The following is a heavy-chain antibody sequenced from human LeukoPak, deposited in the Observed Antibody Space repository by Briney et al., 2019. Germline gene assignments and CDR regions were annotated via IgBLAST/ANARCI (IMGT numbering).Heavy chain of an antibody. CDR3: ARDQGYCSGGSCYYYYGMDV. CDR2: IVASGDYT. CDR1: GFTFSDFV. J-gene: IGHJ6*02. V-gene: IGHV3-23*01. Sequence: HAGGSLRLSCAASGFTFSDFVMSWVRQAPGKGLEWVSTIVASGDYTYDADSVKGRFTISRDNSKNTLYLQMNSLRAEDTAVYYCARDQGYCSGGSCYYYYGMDVWGQGTTVTVSS. D-gene: IGHD2-15*01.